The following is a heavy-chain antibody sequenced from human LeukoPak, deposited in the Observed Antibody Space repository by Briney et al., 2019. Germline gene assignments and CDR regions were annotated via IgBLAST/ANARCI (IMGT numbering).Heavy chain of an antibody. Sequence: GSLRLSCAASGFTVSEYDMHWVRQATGKGLEWVSAIGIVGDTYYVGSVKGRFTMSRDNSSNKVHLQMNSLRDGDTGFYYCLRDYHGMDVWGQGTTVTVSS. CDR3: LRDYHGMDV. V-gene: IGHV3-13*01. CDR1: GFTVSEYD. CDR2: IGIVGDT. D-gene: IGHD3-16*02. J-gene: IGHJ6*02.